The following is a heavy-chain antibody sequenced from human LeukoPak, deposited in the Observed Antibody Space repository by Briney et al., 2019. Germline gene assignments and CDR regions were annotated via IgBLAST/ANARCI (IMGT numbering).Heavy chain of an antibody. CDR1: GGSIGSGGYY. V-gene: IGHV4-31*03. J-gene: IGHJ4*02. CDR2: IYYSGST. CDR3: ARKRPYSSSWQGFDY. Sequence: SETLSLTCTVSGGSIGSGGYYWSWIRQHPGKGLEWIGYIYYSGSTYYNPSLKSRVTISVDTSKNQFSLKLSSVTAADTAVYYCARKRPYSSSWQGFDYWGQGTLVTVSS. D-gene: IGHD6-13*01.